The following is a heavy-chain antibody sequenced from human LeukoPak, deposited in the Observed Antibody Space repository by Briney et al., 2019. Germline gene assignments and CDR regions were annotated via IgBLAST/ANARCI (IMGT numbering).Heavy chain of an antibody. D-gene: IGHD6-19*01. Sequence: SETLSLTCTVSGGSISSSSYYWGWIRQPPGKGLEWIGSIYYSGSTYYNPSLKSRVTISVDTSKNQFSLKLSSVTAADTAVYYCARDWGRIAVAGPEHWGQGTLVTVSS. CDR3: ARDWGRIAVAGPEH. J-gene: IGHJ1*01. V-gene: IGHV4-39*07. CDR2: IYYSGST. CDR1: GGSISSSSYY.